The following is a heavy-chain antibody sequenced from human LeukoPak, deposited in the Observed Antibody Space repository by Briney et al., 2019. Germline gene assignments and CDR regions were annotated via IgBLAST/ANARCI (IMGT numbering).Heavy chain of an antibody. CDR1: GGSISSSNW. J-gene: IGHJ6*03. CDR3: ARDYYYDSSGLGYFYMDV. CDR2: IYHSRST. V-gene: IGHV4-4*02. Sequence: SETLSLTCAVSGGSISSSNWWSWARQPPGKGLEWIGEIYHSRSTNYNPSLKSRVTISVDKSKNQFSLKLSSVTAADTAVYYCARDYYYDSSGLGYFYMDVWGKGTTVTVSS. D-gene: IGHD3-22*01.